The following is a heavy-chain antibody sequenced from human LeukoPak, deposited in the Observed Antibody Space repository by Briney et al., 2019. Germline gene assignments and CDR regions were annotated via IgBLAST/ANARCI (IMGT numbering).Heavy chain of an antibody. CDR3: AKGGSGSDFWSGYYEGAFDY. D-gene: IGHD3-3*01. CDR1: GFTFSSYG. J-gene: IGHJ4*02. V-gene: IGHV3-30*18. CDR2: ISYDRSNK. Sequence: PGRSLRLSCAASGFTFSSYGMHWVRQAPGKGLEWVAVISYDRSNKYYADSVKGRFTISRDNSKNTLYLQMNSLRAEDTAVYYCAKGGSGSDFWSGYYEGAFDYWGQGTLVTVSS.